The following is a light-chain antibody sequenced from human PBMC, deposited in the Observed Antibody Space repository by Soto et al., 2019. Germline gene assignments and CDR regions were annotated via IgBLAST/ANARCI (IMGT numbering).Light chain of an antibody. Sequence: QSALTQPPSASGSPGQSITISCTGTSSDVGGYNYVSWYQQHPGKAPKLMIYEVSKRPSGVPDRFSGSKSGNTASLTVSGLQAEDEADYYCSSYAGSNHFPVVFGGGTKLTVL. V-gene: IGLV2-8*01. CDR3: SSYAGSNHFPVV. CDR1: SSDVGGYNY. J-gene: IGLJ2*01. CDR2: EVS.